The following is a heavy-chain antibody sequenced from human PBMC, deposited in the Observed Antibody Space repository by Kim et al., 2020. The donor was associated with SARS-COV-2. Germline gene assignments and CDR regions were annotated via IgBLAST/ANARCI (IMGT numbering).Heavy chain of an antibody. V-gene: IGHV4-34*01. Sequence: SETLSLTCAVYGGSFSGYYWSWIRQPPGKGLEWIGEINHSGSTNYNPSLKSRVTISVDTSKNQFSLTLSSVTAADTAVYYCARVAVVPAATYYFDYWGQGTLVTVSS. CDR1: GGSFSGYY. J-gene: IGHJ4*02. CDR2: INHSGST. D-gene: IGHD2-2*01. CDR3: ARVAVVPAATYYFDY.